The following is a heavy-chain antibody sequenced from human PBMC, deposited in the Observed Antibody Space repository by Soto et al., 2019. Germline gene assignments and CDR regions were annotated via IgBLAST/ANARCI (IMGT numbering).Heavy chain of an antibody. Sequence: GGSLRLSCAASGFTFSSYAMSWVRQAPGKGLEWVSAISGSGGSTYYADSVKGRFTISRDNSKNTLYLQMNSLRAEDTAVYYCAKRPVHFDAYVHYFDYWGQGTLVTVSS. CDR1: GFTFSSYA. CDR2: ISGSGGST. CDR3: AKRPVHFDAYVHYFDY. D-gene: IGHD3-9*01. J-gene: IGHJ4*02. V-gene: IGHV3-23*01.